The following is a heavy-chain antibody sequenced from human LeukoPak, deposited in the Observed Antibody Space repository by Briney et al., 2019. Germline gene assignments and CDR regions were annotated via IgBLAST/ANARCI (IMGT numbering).Heavy chain of an antibody. CDR2: ISSRGGST. J-gene: IGHJ4*02. Sequence: GGSLTLSCAPSGFTFSSYSTHWARHAPGEGLEYVSAISSRGGSTYYAHSVKGRFTISRDNSKNTLYLQMGSLRAEDMAVYYCARTYCSSTSCLVDYWGQGTLVTVSS. V-gene: IGHV3-64*01. CDR1: GFTFSSYS. CDR3: ARTYCSSTSCLVDY. D-gene: IGHD2-2*01.